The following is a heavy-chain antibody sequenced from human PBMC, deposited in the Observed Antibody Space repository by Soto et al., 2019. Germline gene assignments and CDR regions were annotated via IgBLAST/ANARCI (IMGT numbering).Heavy chain of an antibody. CDR3: SRGIAARYYYMDV. CDR1: GYTFTGYY. V-gene: IGHV1-2*04. J-gene: IGHJ6*03. Sequence: GASVKVSCKASGYTFTGYYMHWVRQAPGQGLEWMGWINPNSGGTNYAQKFQGWVTMTRDTSISTAYMELSRLRSDDMAVYYCSRGIAARYYYMDVWGKGTTVTVSS. CDR2: INPNSGGT. D-gene: IGHD6-6*01.